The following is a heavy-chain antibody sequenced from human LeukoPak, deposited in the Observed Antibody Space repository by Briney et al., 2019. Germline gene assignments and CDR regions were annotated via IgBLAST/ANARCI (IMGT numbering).Heavy chain of an antibody. CDR3: ARDYFDSSGYLGVHFDY. J-gene: IGHJ4*02. CDR1: GYTFTDYY. V-gene: IGHV1-2*02. D-gene: IGHD3-22*01. CDR2: INPKSGGT. Sequence: ASVKVSCKASGYTFTDYYMHWVRQAPGQGLEWMGWINPKSGGTKYAQKFQGRVTMTRDTSISTAYMELSRLRSDDTAVYYCARDYFDSSGYLGVHFDYWGQGTLVTVSS.